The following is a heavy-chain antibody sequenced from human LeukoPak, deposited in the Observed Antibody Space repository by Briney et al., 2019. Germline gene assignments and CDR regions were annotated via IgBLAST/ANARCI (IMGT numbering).Heavy chain of an antibody. CDR2: INTNTENP. D-gene: IGHD3-10*01. V-gene: IGHV7-4-1*02. CDR1: GYTFTSYA. Sequence: GASVKASCKASGYTFTSYAMNWVRQAPGQGLEWMGWINTNTENPTYAQGFTGRFVFSLDTSVSTAYLQISSLKAEDTAVYYCARRRPYMVRGDNNWFDPWGQGTLVTVSS. CDR3: ARRRPYMVRGDNNWFDP. J-gene: IGHJ5*02.